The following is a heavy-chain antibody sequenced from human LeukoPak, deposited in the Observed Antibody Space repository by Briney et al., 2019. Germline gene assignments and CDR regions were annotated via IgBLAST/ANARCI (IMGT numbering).Heavy chain of an antibody. CDR1: GGSISSGGYY. CDR3: ARGRIEAVAGTKAFDI. Sequence: KASETLSLTCTVSGGSISSGGYYWSWIRQHPGKGLEWIGYIYYSGSTYYNPSLKSRVTISVDTSKNQFSLKLSSVTAADTAVYYCARGRIEAVAGTKAFDIWGQGTMVTVSS. D-gene: IGHD6-19*01. CDR2: IYYSGST. J-gene: IGHJ3*02. V-gene: IGHV4-31*03.